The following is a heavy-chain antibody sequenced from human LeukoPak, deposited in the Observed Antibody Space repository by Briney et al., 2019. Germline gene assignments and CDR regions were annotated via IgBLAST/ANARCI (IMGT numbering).Heavy chain of an antibody. Sequence: PGGSLRLSCAASGFSFNSYVMTWVRQTPGKGLEWVSSISRNGIYIKYVDSVKGRFTVSRDNAKNSLYLQMNSLRAEDTAVYYCARDGLPATVANWFDPWGQGTLVTVSS. V-gene: IGHV3-21*01. CDR1: GFSFNSYV. CDR3: ARDGLPATVANWFDP. J-gene: IGHJ5*02. D-gene: IGHD2-15*01. CDR2: ISRNGIYI.